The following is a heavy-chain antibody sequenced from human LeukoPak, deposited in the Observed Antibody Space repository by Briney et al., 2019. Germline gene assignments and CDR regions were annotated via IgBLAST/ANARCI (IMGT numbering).Heavy chain of an antibody. V-gene: IGHV4-4*02. CDR2: IYHSGST. Sequence: PSGTLSLTCAVSGGSISSSNWWSWVRQPPGKGLEWIGEIYHSGSTNYNPSLKSRVAISVDKSRNQFSLKLSSVTAADTAVYYCARNSYCSGGICYPGYCWGQGTLVTVSS. CDR1: GGSISSSNW. J-gene: IGHJ4*02. D-gene: IGHD2-15*01. CDR3: ARNSYCSGGICYPGYC.